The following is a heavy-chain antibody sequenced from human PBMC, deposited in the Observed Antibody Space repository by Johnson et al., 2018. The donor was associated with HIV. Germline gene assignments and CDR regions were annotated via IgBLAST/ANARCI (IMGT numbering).Heavy chain of an antibody. CDR3: ARDLYPFGPVQAFDI. V-gene: IGHV3-30-3*01. D-gene: IGHD3-10*01. J-gene: IGHJ3*02. CDR1: GFTFSSYA. CDR2: ISYDGSNK. Sequence: QVHLVESGGGVVQPGRSLRLSCAASGFTFSSYAIHWVRQAPGKGLEWVAVISYDGSNKYYADSVKGRFTISRDNSKNTLYLQMNSLRAEDTAVYYCARDLYPFGPVQAFDIWGQGTMVTVSS.